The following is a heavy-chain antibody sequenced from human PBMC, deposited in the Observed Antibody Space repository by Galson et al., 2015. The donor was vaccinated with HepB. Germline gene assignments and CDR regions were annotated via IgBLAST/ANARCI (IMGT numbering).Heavy chain of an antibody. V-gene: IGHV1-8*01. CDR3: ARGLAVAGTGY. D-gene: IGHD6-19*01. CDR1: GYAFSTYD. J-gene: IGHJ4*02. Sequence: SVKASCKASGYAFSTYDISWVRQATGQGLEWMGWMKPNNGDTGYTQQFQGRVTMTRDTSTSTAYMELSDLRSDDTAVYYCARGLAVAGTGYWGQGTLVTVSS. CDR2: MKPNNGDT.